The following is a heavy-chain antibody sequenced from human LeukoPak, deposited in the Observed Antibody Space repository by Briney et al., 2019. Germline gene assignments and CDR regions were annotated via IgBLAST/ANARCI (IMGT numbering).Heavy chain of an antibody. J-gene: IGHJ4*02. CDR2: ISAYNGNT. CDR1: GYTFTSYG. V-gene: IGHV1-18*01. Sequence: ASVKVSCKASGYTFTSYGISWVRQAPGQGLEWMGWISAYNGNTNYAQKLQGRVTMTTDTSTSTAYMELRSLRSDDTAVYYCARDREKYYYDSSGYPLDYWGQGTLVTVSS. CDR3: ARDREKYYYDSSGYPLDY. D-gene: IGHD3-22*01.